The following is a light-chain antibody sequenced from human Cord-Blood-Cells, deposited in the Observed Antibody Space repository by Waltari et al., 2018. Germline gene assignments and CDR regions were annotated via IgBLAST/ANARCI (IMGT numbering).Light chain of an antibody. CDR2: GAS. CDR3: QQYSSSPHT. Sequence: RATLSCRASQSVSSSYLAWYQQKPGQAHRLLIYGASSRATGIPDRFSGSWSGTDFTHTISRLEPEDFAVYYCQQYSSSPHTFGQGTKLEIK. J-gene: IGKJ2*01. CDR1: QSVSSSY. V-gene: IGKV3-20*01.